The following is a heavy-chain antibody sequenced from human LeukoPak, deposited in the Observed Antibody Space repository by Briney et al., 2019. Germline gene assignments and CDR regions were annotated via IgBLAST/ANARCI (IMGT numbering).Heavy chain of an antibody. CDR2: IWYDGSNK. CDR1: GFTFSSYG. V-gene: IGHV3-33*01. D-gene: IGHD6-19*01. Sequence: GGSLRLSCAASGFTFSSYGMHWVRQAPGKGLEWVAVIWYDGSNKYYADSVKGRFTISRDNSENTLYLQMNSLRAEDTAVYYCARDPGIAVAGYYFDYWGQGTLVTVSS. J-gene: IGHJ4*02. CDR3: ARDPGIAVAGYYFDY.